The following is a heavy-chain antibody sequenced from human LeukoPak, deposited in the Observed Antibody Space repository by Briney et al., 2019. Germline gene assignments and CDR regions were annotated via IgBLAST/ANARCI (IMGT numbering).Heavy chain of an antibody. CDR2: ISSSSSYI. V-gene: IGHV3-21*01. D-gene: IGHD1-26*01. Sequence: GGSLRLACAASGFTFSSYSMNWVRQAPGKGLEWVSSISSSSSYIYYADSVKGRFTISRDNAKNSLYLQMNSLRAEDTAVYYCAREGPIVGAIYWGQGTLVTVSS. CDR1: GFTFSSYS. J-gene: IGHJ4*02. CDR3: AREGPIVGAIY.